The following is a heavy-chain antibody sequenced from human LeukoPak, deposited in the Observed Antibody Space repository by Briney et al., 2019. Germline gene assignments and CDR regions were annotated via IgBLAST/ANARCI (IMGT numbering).Heavy chain of an antibody. CDR3: VKALTDDAFDI. V-gene: IGHV3-64D*06. CDR2: ISRNGDTT. Sequence: PGGSLRLSCSASGFTFSTFPMHWVRQAPGKGLEYFSAISRNGDTTYYADSVKGRFTTSRDNSKNTLYLQMSSLRPEDTAVYYCVKALTDDAFDIWGQGTMVTVSS. J-gene: IGHJ3*02. CDR1: GFTFSTFP.